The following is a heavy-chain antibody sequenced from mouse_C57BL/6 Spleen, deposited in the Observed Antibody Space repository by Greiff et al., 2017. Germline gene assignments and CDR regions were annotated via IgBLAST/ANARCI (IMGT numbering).Heavy chain of an antibody. J-gene: IGHJ3*01. CDR2: IHPSDSDT. D-gene: IGHD1-1*01. V-gene: IGHV1-74*01. CDR1: GYTFTSYW. CDR3: AIWTNYYGSSYPAY. Sequence: QVQLKESGAELMKPGASVKLSCKASGYTFTSYWMHWVKQRPGQGLEWIGRIHPSDSDTNYNQKFKGKATLTVDKSSSTAYMQLSSLTSEDSAVYYCAIWTNYYGSSYPAYWGQGTLVTVSA.